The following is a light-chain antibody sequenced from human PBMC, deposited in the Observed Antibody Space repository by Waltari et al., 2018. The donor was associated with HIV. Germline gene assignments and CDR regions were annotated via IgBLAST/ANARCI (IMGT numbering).Light chain of an antibody. CDR1: QSVTGGF. V-gene: IGKV3-20*01. CDR3: QQYCSSPYT. Sequence: ELVFPHSPGTLSLSPETGSTLSSRASQSVTGGFLDWYQQKRGQAPRLLIYGASSRAKGIPDRFSGAGSGTDFTLTISRLEPEDVAVYHCQQYCSSPYTFGQGTRLEIK. CDR2: GAS. J-gene: IGKJ2*01.